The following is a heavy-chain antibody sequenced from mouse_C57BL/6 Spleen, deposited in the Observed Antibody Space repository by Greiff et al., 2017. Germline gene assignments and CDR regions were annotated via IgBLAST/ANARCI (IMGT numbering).Heavy chain of an antibody. Sequence: QVQLQQSGAELVRPGTSVKMSCKASGYTFTNYWIGWAKQRPGHGLEWIGDIYPGGGYTNYNEKFKGKATLTADKSSSTAYMQFSSLTSEDSAIYYCARREDYGNFYFDYWGQGTTLTVSS. CDR3: ARREDYGNFYFDY. J-gene: IGHJ2*01. D-gene: IGHD2-1*01. V-gene: IGHV1-63*01. CDR2: IYPGGGYT. CDR1: GYTFTNYW.